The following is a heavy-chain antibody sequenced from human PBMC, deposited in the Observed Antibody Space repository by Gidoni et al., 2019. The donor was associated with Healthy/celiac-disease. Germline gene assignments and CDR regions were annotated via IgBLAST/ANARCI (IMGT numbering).Heavy chain of an antibody. CDR1: GFTFRSYW. J-gene: IGHJ6*03. V-gene: IGHV3-74*01. CDR2: INSDGSST. CDR3: ARVSVRGSPKRGGYMDV. Sequence: EVQLVESGGGLVQPGGSLRLSCAASGFTFRSYWMHWVRQAPGKGRVWVSRINSDGSSTSYADSVKGRFTISRDNAKNTLYLQMNSLRAEDTAVYYCARVSVRGSPKRGGYMDVWGKGTTVTVSS. D-gene: IGHD3-10*01.